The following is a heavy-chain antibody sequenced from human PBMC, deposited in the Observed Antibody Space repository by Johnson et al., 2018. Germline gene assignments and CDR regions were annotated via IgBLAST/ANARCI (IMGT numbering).Heavy chain of an antibody. Sequence: VQLVQSGGSLVQPGGSLRLSCAASGFTYSNYWMSWVRQAPGKGLEWVANIKEDGTKKFYVDSVKGRFTVSRDNAKNSLYLQMTSLRAEDTAVHYCARAGEPAFYYGARAGHEAHPVLQGWDIVVEPALSEGSYYYYDMDVWGQGTTVTVSS. V-gene: IGHV3-7*04. D-gene: IGHD2-2*01. CDR3: ARAGEPAFYYGARAGHEAHPVLQGWDIVVEPALSEGSYYYYDMDV. CDR1: GFTYSNYW. J-gene: IGHJ6*02. CDR2: IKEDGTKK.